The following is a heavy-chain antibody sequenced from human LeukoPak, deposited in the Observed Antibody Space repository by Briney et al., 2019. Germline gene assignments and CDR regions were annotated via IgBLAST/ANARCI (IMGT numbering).Heavy chain of an antibody. D-gene: IGHD6-6*01. Sequence: SETLSLTCSVSGGSISSLYWSWIRQPPGKGLEWIGYIYYTGSTNYIPSLMCRVTMFVDMSKTQFSLRLSSVTAADTAVYYCARHRSYSSSSPFDYWGQGTLVTVSS. CDR1: GGSISSLY. CDR2: IYYTGST. CDR3: ARHRSYSSSSPFDY. V-gene: IGHV4-59*08. J-gene: IGHJ4*02.